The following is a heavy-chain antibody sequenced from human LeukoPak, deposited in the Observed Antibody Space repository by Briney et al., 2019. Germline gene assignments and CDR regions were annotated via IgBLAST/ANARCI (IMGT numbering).Heavy chain of an antibody. CDR3: ARSTAMVTLGDYGMDV. Sequence: PGGFLRLSCAASGFTFSSYSMNWVRQAPGKGLEWVSSISSSSSYIYYADSVKGRFTISRDNAKNSLYLQMNSLRAEDTAVYYCARSTAMVTLGDYGMDVWGQGTTVTVSS. CDR1: GFTFSSYS. CDR2: ISSSSSYI. V-gene: IGHV3-21*01. J-gene: IGHJ6*02. D-gene: IGHD5-18*01.